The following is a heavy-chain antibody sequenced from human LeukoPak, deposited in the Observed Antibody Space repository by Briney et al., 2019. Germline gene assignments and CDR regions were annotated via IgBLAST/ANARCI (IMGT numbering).Heavy chain of an antibody. Sequence: SETLSLTCTVSGGSISTYYWSWIRQPPGKGLECIGYVYYTGGTNYNPSLKSRVTISIDTSKNQFSLRLTSVTAADTAVYYCARNFDSSGPFDIWGQGAMVTVSS. J-gene: IGHJ3*02. D-gene: IGHD6-19*01. CDR1: GGSISTYY. CDR2: VYYTGGT. V-gene: IGHV4-59*01. CDR3: ARNFDSSGPFDI.